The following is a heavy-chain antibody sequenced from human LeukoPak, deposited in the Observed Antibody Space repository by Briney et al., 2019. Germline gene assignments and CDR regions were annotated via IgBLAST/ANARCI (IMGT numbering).Heavy chain of an antibody. J-gene: IGHJ5*02. CDR1: GGSIGSYY. CDR2: IYYSGST. Sequence: SETLSLTCTVSGGSIGSYYWSWIRQPPGKGLEWIGYIYYSGSTNYNPSLKSRVTISVDTSKNQFSLKLSSVTAADTAVYYCARDKGSSWYKGWFDPWGQGTLVTVSS. V-gene: IGHV4-59*01. CDR3: ARDKGSSWYKGWFDP. D-gene: IGHD6-13*01.